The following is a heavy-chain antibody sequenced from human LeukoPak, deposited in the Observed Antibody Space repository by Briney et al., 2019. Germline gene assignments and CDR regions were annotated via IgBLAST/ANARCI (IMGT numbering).Heavy chain of an antibody. J-gene: IGHJ3*02. Sequence: GGSLRLSCAASGFTFDDYAMHWVRQAPGKGLEWVSSISWNSGSIGYADSVKGRFTISRDNAKNSLYLQMNSLRAEDTAVYYCARTAVTPGSSDAFDIWGQGTMVTVSS. CDR1: GFTFDDYA. CDR2: ISWNSGSI. D-gene: IGHD4-17*01. CDR3: ARTAVTPGSSDAFDI. V-gene: IGHV3-9*01.